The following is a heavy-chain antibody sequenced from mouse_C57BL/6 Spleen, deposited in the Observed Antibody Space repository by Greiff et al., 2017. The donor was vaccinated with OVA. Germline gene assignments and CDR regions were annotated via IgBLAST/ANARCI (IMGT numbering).Heavy chain of an antibody. Sequence: DVQLVESGGDLVKPGGSLKLSCAASGFTFSSYGMSWVRQTPDKRLEWVATISSGGSYTYYPDSVKGRFTISRDNAKNTPYLQMSSLKSEDTAMYYCAVYGSSYYWYFDVWGTGTTVTVSS. V-gene: IGHV5-6*01. CDR3: AVYGSSYYWYFDV. CDR2: ISSGGSYT. CDR1: GFTFSSYG. J-gene: IGHJ1*03. D-gene: IGHD1-1*01.